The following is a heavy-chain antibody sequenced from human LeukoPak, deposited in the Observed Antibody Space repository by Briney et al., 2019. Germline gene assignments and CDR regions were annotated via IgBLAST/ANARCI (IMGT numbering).Heavy chain of an antibody. CDR2: VYYSGST. J-gene: IGHJ4*02. CDR3: ARYDSGWFYFDF. Sequence: SETLSLTCTVSGGSIRGYYWTWIRQPPGKGLEWVGYVYYSGSTNYNPSLKSRVTISVGTSINQFSLNLSSVTAADTAVYYCARYDSGWFYFDFWGQGTLVTVSS. D-gene: IGHD6-19*01. CDR1: GGSIRGYY. V-gene: IGHV4-59*01.